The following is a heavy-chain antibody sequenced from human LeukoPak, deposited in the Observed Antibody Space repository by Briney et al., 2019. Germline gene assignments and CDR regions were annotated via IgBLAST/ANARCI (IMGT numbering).Heavy chain of an antibody. Sequence: KPSETLSLTCTVSGGSISSYYWSWIRQPPGKGLEWIGYIYYSGSTNYNPSLKSRVTISVDTSKNQFSLKLSSVTAADTAVYYCARGRDGYNDAFDIWGQGTMVTVSS. CDR1: GGSISSYY. CDR3: ARGRDGYNDAFDI. CDR2: IYYSGST. V-gene: IGHV4-59*01. J-gene: IGHJ3*02. D-gene: IGHD5-24*01.